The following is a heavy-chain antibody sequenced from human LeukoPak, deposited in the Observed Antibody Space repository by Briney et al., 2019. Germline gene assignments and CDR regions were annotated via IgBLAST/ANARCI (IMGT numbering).Heavy chain of an antibody. CDR3: ARHAENGSDRFDY. V-gene: IGHV4-59*08. J-gene: IGHJ4*02. D-gene: IGHD5-12*01. CDR1: GGSICSVY. CDR2: IYYSGST. Sequence: SETLSLTCTVSGGSICSVYWSWIRQPPGKGLEWIGYIYYSGSTNYNPSLKSRVTISVDTSKNQFSLKLSSVTAADTAVYYCARHAENGSDRFDYWGQGTLVTVSS.